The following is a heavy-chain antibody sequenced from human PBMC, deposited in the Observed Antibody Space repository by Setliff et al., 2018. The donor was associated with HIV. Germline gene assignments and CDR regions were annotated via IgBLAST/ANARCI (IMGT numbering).Heavy chain of an antibody. CDR3: ARGLSVYSYANVYYYHGMDV. J-gene: IGHJ6*02. CDR2: IYYSGST. V-gene: IGHV4-39*01. Sequence: SETLSLTCNVSGGSISSSSYYWGWIRQPPGKGLEWIGSIYYSGSTYYNPSLKSRVAISVDTSKSQFSLKMTSVTAADTAVYYCARGLSVYSYANVYYYHGMDVWGQGTTVTVSS. CDR1: GGSISSSSYY. D-gene: IGHD5-18*01.